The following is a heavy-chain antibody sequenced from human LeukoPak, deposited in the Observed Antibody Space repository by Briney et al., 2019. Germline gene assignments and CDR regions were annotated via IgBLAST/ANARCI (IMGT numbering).Heavy chain of an antibody. CDR3: ARTSGSAGIAAAALDY. CDR1: GGSISSYY. Sequence: SETLSLTCTVSGGSISSYYWSWIRQPPGKGLEWIGYIYYSGSTNYNPSLKSRVTISEDTSKNQFSLKLSSVTAADTAVYYCARTSGSAGIAAAALDYWGQGTLVTVSS. D-gene: IGHD6-13*01. CDR2: IYYSGST. V-gene: IGHV4-59*01. J-gene: IGHJ4*02.